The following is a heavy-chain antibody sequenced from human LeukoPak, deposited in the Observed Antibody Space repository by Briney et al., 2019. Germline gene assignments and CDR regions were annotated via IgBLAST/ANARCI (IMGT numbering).Heavy chain of an antibody. CDR2: ISSSSSYI. CDR3: AKVRWDNSGWYYLDY. Sequence: GGSLRLSCAASGFTFSSYWMSWVRQAPGKGLEWVSSISSSSSYIYYADSVKGRFTISRDNAKNSLYLQMNSLRAEDTAVYYCAKVRWDNSGWYYLDYWGQGTLVTVSS. CDR1: GFTFSSYW. D-gene: IGHD6-19*01. V-gene: IGHV3-21*01. J-gene: IGHJ4*02.